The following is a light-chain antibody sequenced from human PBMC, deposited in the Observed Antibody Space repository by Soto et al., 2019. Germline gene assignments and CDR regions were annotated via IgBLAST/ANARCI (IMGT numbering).Light chain of an antibody. CDR1: SSNIGSHT. V-gene: IGLV1-44*01. Sequence: QSVLTQPPSASGTPGQRITISCSGSSSNIGSHTVNWHQQVPGTAPKLLIYSNNERPSGVPHRFSGSKSGTSASLAISGLQSGDAADYYCAAWDDSLHGVIFGGGTKLTVL. J-gene: IGLJ2*01. CDR3: AAWDDSLHGVI. CDR2: SNN.